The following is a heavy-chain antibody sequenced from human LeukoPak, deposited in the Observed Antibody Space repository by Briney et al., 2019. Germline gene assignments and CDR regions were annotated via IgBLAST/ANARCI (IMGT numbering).Heavy chain of an antibody. CDR2: ISSSSSYI. D-gene: IGHD2-2*01. J-gene: IGHJ4*02. CDR3: ARGRCSSSSCYGVFDY. Sequence: GGSLRLSCAASGFTFSSYSMNWVRQAPGKGLEWVSSISSSSSYIYYADSVKGRFTISRDNAKHSLYLQMNSLRAEDMALYRCARGRCSSSSCYGVFDYWGQGTLVTVSS. CDR1: GFTFSSYS. V-gene: IGHV3-21*04.